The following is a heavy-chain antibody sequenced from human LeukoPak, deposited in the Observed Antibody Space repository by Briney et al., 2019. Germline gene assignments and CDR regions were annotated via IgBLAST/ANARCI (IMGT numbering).Heavy chain of an antibody. CDR2: IYTSGSI. J-gene: IGHJ4*02. D-gene: IGHD4-23*01. CDR3: ARGVTVVNFDF. CDR1: GGSISSSSYY. V-gene: IGHV4-61*02. Sequence: KSSQTLSLTCTVSGGSISSSSYYWSWIRQPAGKGLEWIGRIYTSGSINYNPSLKSRVTISVDTSKNQCSLKLSSVTAADTAVYYCARGVTVVNFDFWGQGTLVTVSS.